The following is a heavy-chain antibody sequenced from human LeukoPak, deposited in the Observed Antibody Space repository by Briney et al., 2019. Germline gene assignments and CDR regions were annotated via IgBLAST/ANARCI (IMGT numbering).Heavy chain of an antibody. CDR3: AKDRQGEWLLNYYYMDV. V-gene: IGHV3-30*02. D-gene: IGHD3-3*01. CDR2: IRYDGSNK. J-gene: IGHJ6*03. CDR1: GFTFSSYG. Sequence: GGSLRLSCAASGFTFSSYGMHWVRQAPGKGLEWVAFIRYDGSNKYYADSVKGRFTISRDNSKNTLYLQMNSLRAEDTAVYYCAKDRQGEWLLNYYYMDVWGKGTTVTVSS.